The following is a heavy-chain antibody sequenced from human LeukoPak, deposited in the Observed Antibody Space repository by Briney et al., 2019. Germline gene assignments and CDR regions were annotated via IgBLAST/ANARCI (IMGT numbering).Heavy chain of an antibody. Sequence: SETLSLTCTVSGYSISSGYHWGWIRQPPGKGLEWIGSIYHSGSAYYNPSLKSRVTISVDTSKNQFSLKLSSVTAADTAVYYCARVVQSTDSSGFYLPEYFQHWGQGTLVTVSS. J-gene: IGHJ1*01. CDR1: GYSISSGYH. CDR2: IYHSGSA. D-gene: IGHD3-22*01. V-gene: IGHV4-38-2*02. CDR3: ARVVQSTDSSGFYLPEYFQH.